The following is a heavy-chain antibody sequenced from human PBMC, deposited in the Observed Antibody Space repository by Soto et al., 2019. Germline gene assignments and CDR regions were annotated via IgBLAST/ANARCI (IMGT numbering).Heavy chain of an antibody. CDR1: GYTFTSYY. D-gene: IGHD6-13*01. J-gene: IGHJ1*01. V-gene: IGHV1-46*03. Sequence: ASVKVSCKASGYTFTSYYMHWVRQAPGQGLEWMGIINPSGGSTSYAQKFQGRVTMTRDTSTSTVYMELSSLRSEDTAVYYCSSSFLSSRRPSRLQHSGQATLVTVST. CDR3: SSSFLSSRRPSRLQH. CDR2: INPSGGST.